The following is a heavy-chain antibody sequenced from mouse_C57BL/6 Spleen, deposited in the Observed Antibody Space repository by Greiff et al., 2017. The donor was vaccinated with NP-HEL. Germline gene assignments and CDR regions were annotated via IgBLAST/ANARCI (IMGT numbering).Heavy chain of an antibody. CDR1: GFTFSDYG. CDR2: ISSGSSTI. V-gene: IGHV5-17*01. D-gene: IGHD1-1*01. J-gene: IGHJ1*03. Sequence: EVKLQESGGGLVKPGGSLKLSCAASGFTFSDYGMHWVRQAPETGLEWVAYISSGSSTIYYADTVKGRFTISSDNAKNTLFLQMTSLRSEDTAMYYCARRDGSSWYFDVWGTGTTVTVSS. CDR3: ARRDGSSWYFDV.